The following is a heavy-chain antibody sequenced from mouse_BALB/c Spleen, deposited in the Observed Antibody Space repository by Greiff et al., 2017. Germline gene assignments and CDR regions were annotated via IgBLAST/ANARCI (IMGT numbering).Heavy chain of an antibody. Sequence: QVHVKQPGAELVKPGASVKLSCKASGYTFTSYWMHWVKQRPGQGLEWIGEINPSNGRTNYNEKFKSKATLTVDKSSSTAYMQLSSLTSEDSAVYYCARWYPPFDYWGQGTTLTVSS. CDR3: ARWYPPFDY. CDR1: GYTFTSYW. CDR2: INPSNGRT. J-gene: IGHJ2*01. V-gene: IGHV1S81*02. D-gene: IGHD1-1*02.